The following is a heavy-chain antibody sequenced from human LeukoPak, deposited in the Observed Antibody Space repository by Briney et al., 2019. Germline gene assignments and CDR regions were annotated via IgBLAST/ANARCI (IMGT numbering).Heavy chain of an antibody. CDR1: GFTFNNAW. CDR3: ARKILMDV. J-gene: IGHJ6*02. V-gene: IGHV3-66*01. CDR2: IYSGGST. D-gene: IGHD1-26*01. Sequence: GGSLRLSCTASGFTFNNAWMSWVRQAPGKGLEWVSVIYSGGSTYYADSVKGRFTISRDNSKNTLYLQMNSLRAEDTAVYYCARKILMDVWGQGTTVTVSS.